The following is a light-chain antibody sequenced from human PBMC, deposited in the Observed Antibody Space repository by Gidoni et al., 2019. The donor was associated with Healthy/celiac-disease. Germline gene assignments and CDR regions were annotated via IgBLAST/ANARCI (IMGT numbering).Light chain of an antibody. CDR1: QRVSSSY. V-gene: IGKV3-20*01. Sequence: EIVLTQSPGTLSLSPGESATLACRASQRVSSSYLAWYQQKPGQAPRLLIYGASSRATGIPHRFSGSGSGTDFTLTISRLEPEDLAVYYCQQYGSSPRTFGGGTKVEIK. CDR3: QQYGSSPRT. J-gene: IGKJ4*01. CDR2: GAS.